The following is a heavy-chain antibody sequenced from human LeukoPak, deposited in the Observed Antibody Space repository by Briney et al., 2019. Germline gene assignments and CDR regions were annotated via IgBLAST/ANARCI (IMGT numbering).Heavy chain of an antibody. D-gene: IGHD3-10*01. Sequence: SSETLSLTCTVSGGSISSYYWSWIRQPPGEGLEWIAEIKHTGNTNYNPSLKSRVTLSIDTSDHQFSLHLRSVTAADTAVYYCVRGGDGGYYFDSWGQGALVTVSS. J-gene: IGHJ4*02. CDR1: GGSISSYY. CDR3: VRGGDGGYYFDS. V-gene: IGHV4-34*01. CDR2: IKHTGNT.